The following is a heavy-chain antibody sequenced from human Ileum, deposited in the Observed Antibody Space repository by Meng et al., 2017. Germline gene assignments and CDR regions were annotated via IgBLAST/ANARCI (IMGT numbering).Heavy chain of an antibody. V-gene: IGHV3-49*04. J-gene: IGHJ4*02. CDR1: GFAFGDYA. CDR3: TGGPVGGYSIDY. Sequence: GESLKISCTASGFAFGDYAVSWVRQTPGKGLEWVGFMRSKAYGGAPNSAASVEGRFTISRDDSKSIAHLQMNNLKPEATAVYWCTGGPVGGYSIDYWGQGTLVTVSS. CDR2: MRSKAYGGAP. D-gene: IGHD3-22*01.